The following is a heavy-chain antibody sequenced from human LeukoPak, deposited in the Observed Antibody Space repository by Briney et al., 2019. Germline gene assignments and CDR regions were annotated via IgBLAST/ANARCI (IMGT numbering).Heavy chain of an antibody. CDR2: IYYSGST. CDR3: AGHPYGGNSDFQH. J-gene: IGHJ1*01. CDR1: GGSISSYY. Sequence: SETLSLTCTVPGGSISSYYWSWIRQPPGKGLEWIGYIYYSGSTNYNPSLKSRVTISVDTSKNQFSLKLGAVTAADTAVYSCAGHPYGGNSDFQHWGQGTLVIVSS. V-gene: IGHV4-59*08. D-gene: IGHD4-23*01.